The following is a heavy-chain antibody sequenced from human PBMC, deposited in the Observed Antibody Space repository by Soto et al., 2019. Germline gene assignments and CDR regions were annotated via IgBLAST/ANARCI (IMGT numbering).Heavy chain of an antibody. V-gene: IGHV4-34*01. Sequence: SETLSLTCAVYGGSFSGYYWSWIRQPPGKGLEWMGEINHSGSANYSPSFKSRVTITVDTSKNQFSPKLNSVTAADTAVYYCARGRNFYDFWSGYYTSYYYGMDVWAQGTPVTVSS. J-gene: IGHJ6*02. CDR1: GGSFSGYY. D-gene: IGHD3-3*01. CDR3: ARGRNFYDFWSGYYTSYYYGMDV. CDR2: INHSGSA.